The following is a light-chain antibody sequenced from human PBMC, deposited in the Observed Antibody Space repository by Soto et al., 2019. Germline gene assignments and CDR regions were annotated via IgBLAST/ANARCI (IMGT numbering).Light chain of an antibody. Sequence: EIVLTQSPGTLSLSPGERATLSCRASQSVSSSYLAWYQQKPGQAPRLLIYGASSRATVIPDRFSGSGSGTDFTLTISRLEPEDFAVYYCQQYKNSPPLTFGGGTKVDIK. CDR1: QSVSSSY. CDR3: QQYKNSPPLT. J-gene: IGKJ4*01. CDR2: GAS. V-gene: IGKV3-20*01.